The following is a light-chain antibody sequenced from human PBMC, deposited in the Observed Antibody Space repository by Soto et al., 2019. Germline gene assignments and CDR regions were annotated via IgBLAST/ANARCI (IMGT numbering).Light chain of an antibody. CDR1: QSVSSSY. CDR2: GAS. CDR3: QQYGSSTWT. Sequence: SVLTQSPGTLSLSPGERATLSCRASQSVSSSYLAWYQQKPGQAPRLLIYGASSRATGIPDRFSGSGSGTDFTLTISRLEPEDFAVYYCQQYGSSTWTFGQGTTV. J-gene: IGKJ1*01. V-gene: IGKV3-20*01.